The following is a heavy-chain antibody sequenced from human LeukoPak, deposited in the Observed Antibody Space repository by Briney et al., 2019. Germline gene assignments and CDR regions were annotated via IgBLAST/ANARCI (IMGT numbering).Heavy chain of an antibody. V-gene: IGHV4-39*01. CDR2: VYYTGYS. D-gene: IGHD1-20*01. J-gene: IGHJ6*02. CDR3: ARQGAITARRTHYYAMDV. Sequence: SGNFYWGWIXQVPGKGLEWIGSVYYTGYSYDNPSLKSRVTVSVDTSKNQFSLKLNSVTAADTAIYYCARQGAITARRTHYYAMDVWGPGTTVTVSS. CDR1: SGNFY.